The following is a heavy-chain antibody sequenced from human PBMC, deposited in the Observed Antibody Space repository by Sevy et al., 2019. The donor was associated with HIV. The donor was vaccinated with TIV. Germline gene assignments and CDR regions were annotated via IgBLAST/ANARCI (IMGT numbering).Heavy chain of an antibody. CDR1: GLTFSSYG. Sequence: GGSLRLSCAASGLTFSSYGMSWVRQAPGKGLEWVSAISGSGTNTYYTDSVKGRFTISRDNSKNTLYVQMNSLRAEDTAVYYCAKTMISGYTRCAFDIWGQGTMVTVSS. J-gene: IGHJ3*02. D-gene: IGHD3-22*01. V-gene: IGHV3-23*01. CDR2: ISGSGTNT. CDR3: AKTMISGYTRCAFDI.